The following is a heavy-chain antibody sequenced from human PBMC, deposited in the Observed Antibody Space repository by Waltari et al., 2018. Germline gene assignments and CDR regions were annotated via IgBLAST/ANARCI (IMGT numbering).Heavy chain of an antibody. CDR1: GGSFSDYC. D-gene: IGHD3-10*01. CDR2: IVHSGST. J-gene: IGHJ6*02. V-gene: IGHV4-34*02. Sequence: QVQLQQRGTGLLKTSRTLSLTCDVSGGSFSDYCWTWIRQVPGKGLEWIGEIVHSGSTSYTPSLRGRITRSLDTSKNQFSLRLNSVTAADTAVYYCARGRRESVWVGELLYYHYYGMDVWGQGTTVSVSS. CDR3: ARGRRESVWVGELLYYHYYGMDV.